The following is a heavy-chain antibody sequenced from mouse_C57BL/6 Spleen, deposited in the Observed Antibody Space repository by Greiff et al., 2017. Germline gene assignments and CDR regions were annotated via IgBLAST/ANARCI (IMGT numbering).Heavy chain of an antibody. CDR3: ARKENDYDGHYYAMDY. Sequence: QVQLKQSGAELARPGASVKLSCKASGYTFTSYGISWVKQRTGQGLEWIGEIYPRSGNTYYNEKFKGKATLTADKSSSTAYMELRSLTSEDSAVYFCARKENDYDGHYYAMDYWGQGTSVTVSS. D-gene: IGHD2-4*01. V-gene: IGHV1-81*01. J-gene: IGHJ4*01. CDR2: IYPRSGNT. CDR1: GYTFTSYG.